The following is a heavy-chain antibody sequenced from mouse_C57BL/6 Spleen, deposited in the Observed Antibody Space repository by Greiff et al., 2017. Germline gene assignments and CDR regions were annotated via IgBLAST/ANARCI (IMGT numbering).Heavy chain of an antibody. V-gene: IGHV10-1*01. Sequence: EVQGVESGGGLVQPKGSLKLSCAASGFSFNTYAMNWVRQAPGKGLEWVARIRPKSNNYASYYADSVKDRFTISREDTESMLYLRMNNLKTEDTAMYYCARDSSYSFDYWGQGTTLTVSS. CDR2: IRPKSNNYAS. CDR3: ARDSSYSFDY. CDR1: GFSFNTYA. J-gene: IGHJ2*01.